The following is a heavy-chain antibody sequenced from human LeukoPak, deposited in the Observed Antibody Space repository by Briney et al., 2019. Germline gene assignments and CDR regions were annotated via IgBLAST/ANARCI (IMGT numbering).Heavy chain of an antibody. J-gene: IGHJ4*02. CDR2: IYYSGST. CDR1: GGSISSGDYY. Sequence: SETLSLTCTVSGGSISSGDYYWSWIRQPPGKGLEWIGYIYYSGSTYYNPSLKSRVTISVDTSKNQFSLKLSSVTAADTAVYYCARHRSSWLIDYWGQGTLVTVSS. V-gene: IGHV4-30-4*01. D-gene: IGHD6-6*01. CDR3: ARHRSSWLIDY.